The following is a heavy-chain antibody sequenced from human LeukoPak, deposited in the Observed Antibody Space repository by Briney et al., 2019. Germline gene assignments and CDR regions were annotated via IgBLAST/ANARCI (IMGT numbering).Heavy chain of an antibody. CDR2: ISGSGGST. Sequence: GGSLRLSCAASGFTFSSYGMSWVRQAPGKGLEWVSAISGSGGSTYYADSVKGRFTISRDNSKNTLYLQMNSLRAEDTAVYYCAKILYDSGTHGPPPDYWGQGTLVTVSS. J-gene: IGHJ4*02. CDR3: AKILYDSGTHGPPPDY. CDR1: GFTFSSYG. D-gene: IGHD3-10*01. V-gene: IGHV3-23*01.